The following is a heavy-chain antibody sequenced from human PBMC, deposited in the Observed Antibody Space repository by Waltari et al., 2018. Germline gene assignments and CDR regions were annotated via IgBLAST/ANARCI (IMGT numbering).Heavy chain of an antibody. CDR3: ARGGRSGIAAAAPFDY. D-gene: IGHD6-13*01. J-gene: IGHJ4*02. CDR1: GGSFSGYY. V-gene: IGHV4-34*01. CDR2: INHSGST. Sequence: QVQLQQWGAGLLKPSETLSLTCAVYGGSFSGYYWSWIRQPPGKGLEWIGEINHSGSTNYNPSLKSRVTISVDTSKNQFSLKLSSVTAADTAVYYCARGGRSGIAAAAPFDYWGQGTLVTVSS.